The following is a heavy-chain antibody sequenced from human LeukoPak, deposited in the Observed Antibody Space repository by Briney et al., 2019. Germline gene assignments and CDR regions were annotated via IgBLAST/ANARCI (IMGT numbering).Heavy chain of an antibody. D-gene: IGHD6-6*01. CDR2: ISGSGGST. V-gene: IGHV3-23*01. J-gene: IGHJ4*02. CDR1: GFTFSGYA. Sequence: GGSLRLSCAASGFTFSGYAMSWVRQAPGKGLEWVSAISGSGGSTYYADSVKGRFTISRDNSKNTLNLQMNSLRAEDTAVYYCAKEEAARRGMDYFDYWGQGTLVTVSS. CDR3: AKEEAARRGMDYFDY.